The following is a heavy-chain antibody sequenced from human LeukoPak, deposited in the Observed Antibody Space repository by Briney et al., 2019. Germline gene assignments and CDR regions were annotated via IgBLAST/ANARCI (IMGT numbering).Heavy chain of an antibody. CDR2: ISRDGGRT. J-gene: IGHJ4*02. CDR3: ARKRPNYFDY. V-gene: IGHV3-43*01. Sequence: GGSLRLSCAASGFSFDEYTMHWVRQAPGKGLEWVSLISRDGGRTHYVDSVKGRFTISRDNAENSLYLQMNSLRAEDTALYYCARKRPNYFDYWGQGTLVTVSS. CDR1: GFSFDEYT.